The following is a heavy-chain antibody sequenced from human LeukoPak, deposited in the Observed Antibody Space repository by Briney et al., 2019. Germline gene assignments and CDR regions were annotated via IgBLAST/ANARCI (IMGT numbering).Heavy chain of an antibody. Sequence: SETLSLTCTVSGGSISGYYWSWIRQPPGKGLEWIGDVYFSGSTNYNSSLKSRVTLSVDTSKNQFSLKLTSVTPADPAVYYCARKRYYYNSRSYGAPYYFDYWGQGTLVTVSS. D-gene: IGHD3-10*01. V-gene: IGHV4-59*08. CDR3: ARKRYYYNSRSYGAPYYFDY. CDR2: VYFSGST. J-gene: IGHJ4*02. CDR1: GGSISGYY.